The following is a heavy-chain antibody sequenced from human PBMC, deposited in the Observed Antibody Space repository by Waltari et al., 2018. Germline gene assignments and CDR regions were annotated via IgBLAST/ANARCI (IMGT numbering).Heavy chain of an antibody. J-gene: IGHJ4*02. Sequence: EVQLVESGGVVVQPGRSLRLSCAASGFSFDDYTMHWVRHAPGKSRECVSLITGDCGSIFYADSVKGRFSISRDNSKDSLYLQMNSLRNEDTALYYCAKEGRTSSHFDYWGQGTLVTVSS. CDR2: ITGDCGSI. CDR1: GFSFDDYT. V-gene: IGHV3-43*01. CDR3: AKEGRTSSHFDY.